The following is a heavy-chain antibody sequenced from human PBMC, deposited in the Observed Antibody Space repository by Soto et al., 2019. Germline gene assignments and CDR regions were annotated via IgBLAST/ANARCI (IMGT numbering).Heavy chain of an antibody. D-gene: IGHD1-7*01. V-gene: IGHV4-61*01. Sequence: LSLTCTVSGGSVRDGSYYWAWLRQPPGKGLEWIGHIYHSGSTIYNPSLKSRVTISIDTSKSQFSLNLNSMTAADTAVYYCAGYNWNYYFDPWGQGTLVPVSS. CDR2: IYHSGST. CDR3: AGYNWNYYFDP. J-gene: IGHJ5*02. CDR1: GGSVRDGSYY.